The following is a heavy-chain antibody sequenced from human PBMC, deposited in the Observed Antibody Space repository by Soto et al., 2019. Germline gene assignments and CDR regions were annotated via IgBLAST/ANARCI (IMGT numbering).Heavy chain of an antibody. V-gene: IGHV4-59*01. J-gene: IGHJ4*02. D-gene: IGHD2-2*02. CDR3: ARAISSSIPSYFDH. CDR1: GDSISTFY. Sequence: SETLSLTCSVSGDSISTFYWSWIRQPPGKGLEWIGYIYYTGSTNYNPSLKSRVTISVDTSKNQFSLKLSSMTAADTAIYFCARAISSSIPSYFDHWGQGTLVTVSS. CDR2: IYYTGST.